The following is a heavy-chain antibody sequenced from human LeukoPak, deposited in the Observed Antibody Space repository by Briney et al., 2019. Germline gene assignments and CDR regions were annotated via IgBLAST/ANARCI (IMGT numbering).Heavy chain of an antibody. Sequence: SETLSLTCTVSGGSISSYYWSWIRQPAGRGLEWIGRIYTSGSTNYNPSLKSRVTISVDTSKNQFSLKLSSVTAADTAVYYCARDILEESITGTTRDIWFDPWGQGTLVTVSS. V-gene: IGHV4-4*07. CDR2: IYTSGST. D-gene: IGHD1-20*01. CDR3: ARDILEESITGTTRDIWFDP. J-gene: IGHJ5*02. CDR1: GGSISSYY.